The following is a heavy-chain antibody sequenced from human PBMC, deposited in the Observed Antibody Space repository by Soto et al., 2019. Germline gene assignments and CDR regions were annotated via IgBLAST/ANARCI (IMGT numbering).Heavy chain of an antibody. J-gene: IGHJ3*02. Sequence: GGSLRLSCAPSEFTFSNYAMSWVRQAPGKGLEWVSAISGGGGNTYYADSVKGRFTISRDNSKNTLYLQMNSLRTEDTAVYHCAKARYFDWLLSEDAFDIWGQGTMVTVSS. CDR3: AKARYFDWLLSEDAFDI. V-gene: IGHV3-23*01. D-gene: IGHD3-9*01. CDR2: ISGGGGNT. CDR1: EFTFSNYA.